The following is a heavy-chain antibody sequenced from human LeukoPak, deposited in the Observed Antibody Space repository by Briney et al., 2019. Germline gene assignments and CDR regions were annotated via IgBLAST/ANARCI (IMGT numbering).Heavy chain of an antibody. V-gene: IGHV4-59*01. D-gene: IGHD3-10*01. J-gene: IGHJ5*02. CDR1: GDSISTYY. CDR2: AHFSGDT. CDR3: ARRVEMSSASATSNTWLDP. Sequence: SETLSLTCTVSGDSISTYYWNWIRQRPGKGLEWIWHAHFSGDTNYNPSLKSRVTISLDSAKNQFSLRLISVTAADTAVYYCARRVEMSSASATSNTWLDPWGQGTRVTVSS.